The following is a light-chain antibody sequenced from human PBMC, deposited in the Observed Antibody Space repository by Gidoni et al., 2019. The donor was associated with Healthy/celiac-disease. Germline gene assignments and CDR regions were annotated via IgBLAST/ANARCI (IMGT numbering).Light chain of an antibody. CDR3: QQSYSTPRT. V-gene: IGKV1-39*01. CDR1: QSISSY. J-gene: IGKJ1*01. CDR2: DAS. Sequence: PASLSASVGDRVTITCRASQSISSYLDWYQQKPGQAPKLLIYDASSWQSGVPSRFSGSGSGTDFTLTISSLQPEDFATYYCQQSYSTPRTFGQXTKVEIK.